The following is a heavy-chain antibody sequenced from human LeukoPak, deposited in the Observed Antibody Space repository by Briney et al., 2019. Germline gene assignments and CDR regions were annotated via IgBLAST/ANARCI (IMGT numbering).Heavy chain of an antibody. J-gene: IGHJ4*02. CDR2: INPHSGGT. Sequence: ASVKVSCKASGYTFIGYYMHWVRQAPGQGLEWMGWINPHSGGTKYAQKFQGRVTMTSDTSISTAYMELSSLSSDDTAVCYCARGPSSTITAGFFDYWGQGTLVTVSS. CDR1: GYTFIGYY. V-gene: IGHV1-2*02. CDR3: ARGPSSTITAGFFDY. D-gene: IGHD1-20*01.